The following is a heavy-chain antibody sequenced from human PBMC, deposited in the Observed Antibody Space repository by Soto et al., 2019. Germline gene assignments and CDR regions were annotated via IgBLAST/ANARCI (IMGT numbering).Heavy chain of an antibody. J-gene: IGHJ5*02. CDR3: ANTIAAGGFDP. D-gene: IGHD6-13*01. V-gene: IGHV4-30-4*01. Sequence: SETLSLTCTVSGGSISSGDYYWSWIRQPPGKGLEWIGYIYYSGSTYYNPSLKSRVTISVDTSKNQFSLKLSSVTAADTAVYYCANTIAAGGFDPWGQGTLVTVSS. CDR1: GGSISSGDYY. CDR2: IYYSGST.